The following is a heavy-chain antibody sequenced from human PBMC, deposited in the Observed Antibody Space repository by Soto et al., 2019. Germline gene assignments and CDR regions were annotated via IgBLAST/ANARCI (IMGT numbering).Heavy chain of an antibody. CDR3: ATGGDWSKPFDS. CDR1: GYTVSNYA. D-gene: IGHD2-21*02. J-gene: IGHJ4*01. Sequence: ASVKVSCKASGYTVSNYAIHWVRQVPGQSLEWMGWLNAGTGDTKYSQYFQGRVTITRDTPATTAYMGLSSLTYEDTAVYYCATGGDWSKPFDSWG. CDR2: LNAGTGDT. V-gene: IGHV1-3*01.